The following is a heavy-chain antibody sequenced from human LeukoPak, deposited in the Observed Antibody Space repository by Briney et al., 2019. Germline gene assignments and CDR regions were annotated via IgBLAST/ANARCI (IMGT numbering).Heavy chain of an antibody. Sequence: ASVKVSFKASGGTFSIYAISWVRQAPGQGLEWMGRIIPIFGVADYAQKFQGRVTITADKSTSTAYMELSGLRSDDTAVYYCARDLVGQWLVKPEPGYNWFDPWGQGTLVTVSS. J-gene: IGHJ5*02. CDR3: ARDLVGQWLVKPEPGYNWFDP. V-gene: IGHV1-69*04. D-gene: IGHD6-19*01. CDR2: IIPIFGVA. CDR1: GGTFSIYA.